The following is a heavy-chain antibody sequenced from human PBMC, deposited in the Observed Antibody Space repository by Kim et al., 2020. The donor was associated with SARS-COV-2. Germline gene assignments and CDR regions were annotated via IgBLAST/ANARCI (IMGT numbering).Heavy chain of an antibody. CDR3: VRFWAAPTDYYYGMDV. D-gene: IGHD6-25*01. CDR1: GFTFSSYS. V-gene: IGHV3-21*01. Sequence: GGSLRLSCVASGFTFSSYSFNWIRQAPGKGLEWVASISSSSTYIYYADSLKGRFTVYRDNAKNSLFLQMNRLTAEDTALYYCVRFWAAPTDYYYGMDVWGQGTTVTVSS. J-gene: IGHJ6*01. CDR2: ISSSSTYI.